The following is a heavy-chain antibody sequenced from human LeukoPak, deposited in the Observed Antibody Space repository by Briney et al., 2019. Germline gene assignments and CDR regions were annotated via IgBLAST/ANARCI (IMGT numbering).Heavy chain of an antibody. CDR2: ISDVEYST. D-gene: IGHD3-10*01. Sequence: PGGSLRLSGAASGFTFSNYAMSWVRQAPGKGLEWVSGISDVEYSTHYTDSVKGRFTISRDNSKNTVYLEMNNLRAEDTAVYFCARHDSYIPYWGQGSLVTVSS. CDR3: ARHDSYIPY. V-gene: IGHV3-23*01. CDR1: GFTFSNYA. J-gene: IGHJ4*02.